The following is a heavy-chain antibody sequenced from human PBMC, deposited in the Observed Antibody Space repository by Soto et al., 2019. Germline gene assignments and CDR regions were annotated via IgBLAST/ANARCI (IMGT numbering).Heavy chain of an antibody. J-gene: IGHJ6*02. CDR1: GGTFSSYT. D-gene: IGHD6-19*01. CDR2: IIPILGIA. CDR3: ARAPYLAVPGHYYYYGMDV. V-gene: IGHV1-69*02. Sequence: SVKVSCKASGGTFSSYTISWVRQAPGQGLEWMGRIIPILGIANYAQKFQGRVTITEDKSTSTAYMELSSLSSEDTAVYYCARAPYLAVPGHYYYYGMDVWGQGTTVTVSS.